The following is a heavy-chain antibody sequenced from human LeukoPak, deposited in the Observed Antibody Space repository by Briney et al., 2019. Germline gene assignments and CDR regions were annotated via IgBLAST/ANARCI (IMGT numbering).Heavy chain of an antibody. CDR1: GFTFSSYW. Sequence: GGSLRLSYAASGFTFSSYWMHWVRQAPGKGLWWVSRIDTDGSNTGYADSVKGRFTISRDNAKNTVYLQINSLRAEDTALYYCARAMLDSSGRDYWGQGTLVTVSS. CDR2: IDTDGSNT. V-gene: IGHV3-74*01. D-gene: IGHD3-22*01. J-gene: IGHJ4*02. CDR3: ARAMLDSSGRDY.